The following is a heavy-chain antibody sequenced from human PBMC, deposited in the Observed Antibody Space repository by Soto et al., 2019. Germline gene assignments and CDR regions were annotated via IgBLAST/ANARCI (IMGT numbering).Heavy chain of an antibody. J-gene: IGHJ4*02. D-gene: IGHD5-12*01. Sequence: PGGSLRLSCAASGFTFSSYAMHWVRQAPGKGLEWVALISYDGSNKNYGDSVKGRFTISRDNSKNTLYLQMNSLRAEDTAVYYCAKDRGYSGYDSLDYWGQGNLVTVSS. CDR2: ISYDGSNK. CDR3: AKDRGYSGYDSLDY. V-gene: IGHV3-30*18. CDR1: GFTFSSYA.